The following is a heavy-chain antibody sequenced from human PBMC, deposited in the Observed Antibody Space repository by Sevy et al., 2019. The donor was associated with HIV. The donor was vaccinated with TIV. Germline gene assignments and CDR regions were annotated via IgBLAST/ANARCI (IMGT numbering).Heavy chain of an antibody. V-gene: IGHV3-30*18. CDR1: GFTFSSYG. Sequence: GGYLRLSCAASGFTFSSYGMHWVRQAPGKGLEWVAVISYDGSNKYYADSVKGRFTISRDNSKNTLYLQMNSLRAEDTAMYYCAKDRGYCRGGSCLYFDYWGQGTLVTVSS. J-gene: IGHJ4*02. CDR2: ISYDGSNK. CDR3: AKDRGYCRGGSCLYFDY. D-gene: IGHD2-15*01.